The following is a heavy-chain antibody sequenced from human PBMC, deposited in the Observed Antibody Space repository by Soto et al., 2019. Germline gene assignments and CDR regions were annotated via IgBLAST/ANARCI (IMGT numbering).Heavy chain of an antibody. CDR3: ARHTRNQFDP. J-gene: IGHJ5*02. V-gene: IGHV5-10-1*01. CDR1: GYNFDYYW. CDR2: IDPADSYT. Sequence: GESLKISCKGSGYNFDYYWITWVRQMPGKGLEWMGKIDPADSYTDYSPSFQGHVTISFDKSISTAYLQWSSLKASDTGMYYCARHTRNQFDPWGQGTLVTRLL.